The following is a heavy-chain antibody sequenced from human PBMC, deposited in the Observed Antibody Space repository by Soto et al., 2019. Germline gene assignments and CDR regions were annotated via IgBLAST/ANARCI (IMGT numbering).Heavy chain of an antibody. CDR2: IYYSGST. CDR3: ARHYTIFGVAPIDY. J-gene: IGHJ4*02. V-gene: IGHV4-59*08. CDR1: GGSISSYY. D-gene: IGHD3-3*01. Sequence: PSQTHSLTYTVSGGSISSYYWSWIRQPPGKGLEWIGYIYYSGSTNYNPSLKSRVTISVDTSKNQFSLKLSSVTAADTAVYYCARHYTIFGVAPIDYWGQGTLVTVSS.